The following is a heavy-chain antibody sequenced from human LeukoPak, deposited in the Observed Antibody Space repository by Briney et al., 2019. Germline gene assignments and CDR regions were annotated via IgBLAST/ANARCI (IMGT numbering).Heavy chain of an antibody. V-gene: IGHV3-15*01. J-gene: IGHJ4*02. CDR2: IKSKTDGGTT. CDR3: TTDLVNERGLRFLEWLPPRPFSKY. D-gene: IGHD3-3*01. Sequence: KPGGSLRLSCAASGFTFSNAWMSWVRQAPGKGLEWVGRIKSKTDGGTTDYTAPVKGRFAISRDDSKNTLYLQMNSLKTEDTAVYYCTTDLVNERGLRFLEWLPPRPFSKYWGQGTLVTVSS. CDR1: GFTFSNAW.